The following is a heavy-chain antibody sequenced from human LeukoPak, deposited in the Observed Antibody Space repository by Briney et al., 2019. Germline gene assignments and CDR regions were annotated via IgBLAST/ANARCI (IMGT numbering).Heavy chain of an antibody. CDR2: IIPIFGTA. Sequence: ASVKVSCKASGGTFISYAISWVRQAPGQGLEWMGGIIPIFGTANYAQKFQGRVTITADESTSTAYMELSSLRSEDTAVYYCARGPIVVVPAAMKRYYYYYYGMDVWGQGTTVTVSS. CDR1: GGTFISYA. CDR3: ARGPIVVVPAAMKRYYYYYYGMDV. D-gene: IGHD2-2*01. J-gene: IGHJ6*02. V-gene: IGHV1-69*13.